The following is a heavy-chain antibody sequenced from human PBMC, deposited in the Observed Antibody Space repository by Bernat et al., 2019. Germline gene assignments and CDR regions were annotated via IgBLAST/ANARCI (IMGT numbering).Heavy chain of an antibody. Sequence: VQLVESGGGLVQPGGSLRLSCSASGFTFSSYAMHWVRQAPGKGLEYVSAISSNGGSTYYADSVKGRFTISRDNSKNTLYLQMNSLRAEDTAVYYCAKDRGGAYGDYFDYWGQGTLVTVSS. D-gene: IGHD4-17*01. CDR3: AKDRGGAYGDYFDY. J-gene: IGHJ4*02. CDR1: GFTFSSYA. V-gene: IGHV3-64*04. CDR2: ISSNGGST.